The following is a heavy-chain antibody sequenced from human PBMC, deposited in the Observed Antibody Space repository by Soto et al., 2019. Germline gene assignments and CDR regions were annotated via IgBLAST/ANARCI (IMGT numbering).Heavy chain of an antibody. V-gene: IGHV6-1*01. D-gene: IGHD3-3*01. CDR2: TYYRSKWYN. J-gene: IGHJ6*02. Sequence: QTRSLTCAISGYSVASNSAAWNLIRESPSRGLEWLGRTYYRSKWYNDYAVSVKSRITINPDTSKNQFSLQLNSVTPEDTAVYYCARDRVTIFGVVIIGHYYYGMDVWGQGTTVTVSS. CDR3: ARDRVTIFGVVIIGHYYYGMDV. CDR1: GYSVASNSAA.